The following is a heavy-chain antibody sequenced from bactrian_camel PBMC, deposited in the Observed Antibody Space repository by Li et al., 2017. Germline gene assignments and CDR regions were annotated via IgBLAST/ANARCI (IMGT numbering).Heavy chain of an antibody. J-gene: IGHJ4*01. CDR3: VADGPCRAYAGSWRLSQDYKY. V-gene: IGHV3S55*01. D-gene: IGHD1*01. CDR1: DHTSSGYC. Sequence: HVQLVESGGGSVQAGGSLRLSCAASDHTSSGYCMTWFRQAPGKEREGVACIDTDGSTFYADSVKGRFTISLDNAKNTLYLQMNSLKPGDTAMYYCVADGPCRAYAGSWRLSQDYKYWTLGTQVTVS. CDR2: IDTDGST.